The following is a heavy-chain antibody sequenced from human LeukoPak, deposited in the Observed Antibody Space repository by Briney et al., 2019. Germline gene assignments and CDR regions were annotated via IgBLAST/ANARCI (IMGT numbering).Heavy chain of an antibody. V-gene: IGHV3-30*18. CDR1: GFTFSGYG. Sequence: GRSLRLSCAASGFTFSGYGMHWVRQAPGKGLEWVAVISYDGSNKYYADSVKGRFTISRDNSKNTLYLQMNSLRAEDTAVYYCANDFRDYYDSSGYPRGFDYWGQGTLVTVSS. CDR3: ANDFRDYYDSSGYPRGFDY. CDR2: ISYDGSNK. J-gene: IGHJ4*02. D-gene: IGHD3-22*01.